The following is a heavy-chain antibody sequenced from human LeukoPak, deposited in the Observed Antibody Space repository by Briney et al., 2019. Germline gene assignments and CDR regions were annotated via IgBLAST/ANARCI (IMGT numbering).Heavy chain of an antibody. J-gene: IGHJ4*02. V-gene: IGHV4-38-2*02. Sequence: SPSETLSLTCSVSGYFISSGYHWGWIRQSPGKGLEWIGSVYHTGSTYYNPSLKSRVIVSADLSENQVSLTLNSVTAADTAVYFCVAGIPVADTYWGQGALVIVSP. D-gene: IGHD6-19*01. CDR1: GYFISSGYH. CDR2: VYHTGST. CDR3: VAGIPVADTY.